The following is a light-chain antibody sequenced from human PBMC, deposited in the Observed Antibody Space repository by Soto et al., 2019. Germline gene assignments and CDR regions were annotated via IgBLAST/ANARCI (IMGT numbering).Light chain of an antibody. Sequence: EVVLTQSPGTLSLSRGERATLSCRASERIYSAYLGWYQQKPGQAPRLLIYGTSSRATGIPDRFSGSGSGTDFTLTISRLEPEDFAVYYCQQYRTSPPMYTFGQGTKLEIK. CDR2: GTS. J-gene: IGKJ2*01. CDR1: ERIYSAY. CDR3: QQYRTSPPMYT. V-gene: IGKV3-20*01.